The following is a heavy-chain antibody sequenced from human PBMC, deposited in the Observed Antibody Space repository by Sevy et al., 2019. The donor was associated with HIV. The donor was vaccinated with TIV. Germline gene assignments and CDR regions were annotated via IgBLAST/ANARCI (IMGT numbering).Heavy chain of an antibody. CDR2: IYYTGNT. CDR3: ARQSWYTSGWFWFDP. J-gene: IGHJ5*02. CDR1: GGSISSTSYY. V-gene: IGHV4-39*01. D-gene: IGHD6-19*01. Sequence: SETLSLTCSVSGGSISSTSYYWGWIRQPPGKGLEWIGTIYYTGNTYYNPSLKSRVTISVDTSKNWFSLKLSSVTAADTAVYYCARQSWYTSGWFWFDPWGQGTLVTVSS.